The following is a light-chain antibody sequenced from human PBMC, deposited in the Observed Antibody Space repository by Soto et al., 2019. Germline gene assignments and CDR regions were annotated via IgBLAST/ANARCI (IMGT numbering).Light chain of an antibody. J-gene: IGLJ3*02. CDR2: DVS. V-gene: IGLV2-14*01. CDR3: SSDTSSIL. Sequence: SALTQPASVSGSPGQSITLSCTGTSSDVGGYNYVSWYQQHPGKAPKLMIYDVSNRPSGVSNRFSGSKSGNTASLTISGLQAEDEADYYCSSDTSSILFGGGTKLTVL. CDR1: SSDVGGYNY.